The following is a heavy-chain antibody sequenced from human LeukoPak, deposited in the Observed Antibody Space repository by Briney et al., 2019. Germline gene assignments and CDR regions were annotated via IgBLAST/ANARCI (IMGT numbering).Heavy chain of an antibody. Sequence: GGSLRLSCAASGFTFDDYAMHWVRQAPGKGLEWVSGISWNSGSIGYADSVKGRFTISRDNAKNSLYLQMNSLRAEDTAVYYCAKDACSSTSCYFDYWGQGTLVTVSS. V-gene: IGHV3-9*01. CDR2: ISWNSGSI. CDR1: GFTFDDYA. CDR3: AKDACSSTSCYFDY. J-gene: IGHJ4*02. D-gene: IGHD2-2*01.